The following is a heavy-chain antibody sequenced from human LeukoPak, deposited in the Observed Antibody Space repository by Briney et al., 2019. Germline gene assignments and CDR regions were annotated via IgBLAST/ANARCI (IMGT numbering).Heavy chain of an antibody. Sequence: GGSLKLSCAASGLTFSDSGIHWLRQAPGKGLEWVGRIRSNSYGGTIDYAAPVKGRFTLSRDDSKTALYLQMNSLQTEHTAVYYCPTDFYDSTWGQGTLVTVSS. J-gene: IGHJ5*02. CDR1: GLTFSDSG. CDR3: PTDFYDST. V-gene: IGHV3-15*07. CDR2: IRSNSYGGTI. D-gene: IGHD3-22*01.